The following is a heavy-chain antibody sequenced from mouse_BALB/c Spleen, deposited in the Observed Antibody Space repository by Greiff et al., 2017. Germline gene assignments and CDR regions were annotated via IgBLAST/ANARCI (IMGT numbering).Heavy chain of an antibody. J-gene: IGHJ4*01. CDR2: ISYSGST. CDR1: GYSITSDYA. Sequence: EVQLQESGPGLVKPSQSLSLTCTVTGYSITSDYAWNWIRQFPGNKLEWMGYISYSGSTSYNPSLKSRISITRDTSKNQFFLQLNSVTTEDTATYYCARAYYGNYQYYYAMDYWGQGTSVTVSS. V-gene: IGHV3-2*02. D-gene: IGHD2-10*01. CDR3: ARAYYGNYQYYYAMDY.